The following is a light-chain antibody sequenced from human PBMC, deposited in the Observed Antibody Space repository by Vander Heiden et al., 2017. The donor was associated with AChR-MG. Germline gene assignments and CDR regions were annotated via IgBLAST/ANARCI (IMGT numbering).Light chain of an antibody. CDR2: SST. CDR1: NSNIGSNT. CDR3: AAWDDSRSGVI. V-gene: IGLV1-44*01. J-gene: IGLJ2*01. Sequence: QSVLTQPPSASETPGQRVIIACSGSNSNIGSNTVHWYPLLTGTAPRLLIYSSTQRPAGVPDRFSGSRSGTSAALAISGLQTEDEGDYYCAAWDDSRSGVIFGGGTKVTVL.